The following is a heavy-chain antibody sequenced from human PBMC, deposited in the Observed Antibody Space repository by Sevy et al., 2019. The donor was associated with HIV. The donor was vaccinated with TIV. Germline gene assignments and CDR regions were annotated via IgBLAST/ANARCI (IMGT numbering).Heavy chain of an antibody. J-gene: IGHJ4*02. Sequence: GGSLRLSCAASGFNFTNAWMSWVSQAPGKGLESVGRFKGKPSGGAIDYAAPVKGRFTISRDDSKNTLYLQMSSLRTEDTAVYYCTTDSWSQEDYYDYWGQGTLVTVSS. V-gene: IGHV3-15*01. CDR3: TTDSWSQEDYYDY. CDR1: GFNFTNAW. CDR2: FKGKPSGGAI. D-gene: IGHD6-13*01.